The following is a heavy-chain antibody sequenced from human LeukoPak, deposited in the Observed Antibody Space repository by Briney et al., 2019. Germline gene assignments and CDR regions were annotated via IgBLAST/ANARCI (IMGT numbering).Heavy chain of an antibody. J-gene: IGHJ4*02. CDR2: INHSGST. V-gene: IGHV4-34*01. CDR1: GGSFSGYY. Sequence: SETLSLTCAVYGGSFSGYYWSWIRQPPGKGLEWIGEINHSGSTNYNPSLKSRVTISVDTSKNQFSLKLSSVTAADTAVYYCASDMVRKKFDCWGQGTLVTVSS. D-gene: IGHD3-10*01. CDR3: ASDMVRKKFDC.